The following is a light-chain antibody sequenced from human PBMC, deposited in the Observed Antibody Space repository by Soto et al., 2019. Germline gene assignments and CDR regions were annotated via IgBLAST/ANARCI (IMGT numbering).Light chain of an antibody. Sequence: IVMTQSPATLSVSPGERATLSCRASQSVSSDLAWYQQKSGQAPRLLIYGASTRATGIPARFSGSGSGTEFTLTISSLQSEDFAVYYCQHYNNWPLTFGGGTKVDIK. CDR1: QSVSSD. J-gene: IGKJ4*01. V-gene: IGKV3-15*01. CDR3: QHYNNWPLT. CDR2: GAS.